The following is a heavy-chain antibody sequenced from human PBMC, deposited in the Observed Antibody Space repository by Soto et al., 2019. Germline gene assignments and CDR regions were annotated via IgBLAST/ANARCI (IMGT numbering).Heavy chain of an antibody. CDR3: AREAGYSSGWYDY. CDR2: IYSGGST. J-gene: IGHJ4*02. Sequence: GGSLRLSCAASGFTVSSNYMSWVRQAPGKGLEWVSVIYSGGSTYYADSVKGRFTISRDNSKNTLYLQMNSLRAEDTAVYYCAREAGYSSGWYDYWGQGTLVTVSS. V-gene: IGHV3-66*01. CDR1: GFTVSSNY. D-gene: IGHD6-19*01.